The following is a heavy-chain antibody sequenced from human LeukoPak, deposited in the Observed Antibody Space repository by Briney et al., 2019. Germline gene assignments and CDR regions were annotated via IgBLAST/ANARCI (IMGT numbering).Heavy chain of an antibody. CDR3: ARDPRSSGYCSGGSCSDWFDP. CDR2: IYYSGST. D-gene: IGHD2-15*01. Sequence: PSETLSLTCTVSGGSVSRGRYYWSWIRQPPGKGLEWIGYIYYSGSTNYNPSLKSRVTISVDTSKNQFSLKLSSVTAADTAVYYCARDPRSSGYCSGGSCSDWFDPWGQGTLVTVSS. V-gene: IGHV4-61*01. J-gene: IGHJ5*02. CDR1: GGSVSRGRYY.